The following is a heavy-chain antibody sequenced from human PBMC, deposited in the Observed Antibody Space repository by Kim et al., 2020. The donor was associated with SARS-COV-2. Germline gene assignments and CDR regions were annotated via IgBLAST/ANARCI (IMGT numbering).Heavy chain of an antibody. CDR1: GGSINSTDW. V-gene: IGHV4-4*01. CDR2: IYHTGSV. J-gene: IGHJ3*02. Sequence: SETLSLTCAVSGGSINSTDWWSWVRQPPGKGLEWLGEIYHTGSVNYNPSLKSRVTISVDKSKSQFFVRLTSVTAADTAVYCCTRERTFCSGDCFMDGFDIWGQGTKVTGSS. D-gene: IGHD2-21*01. CDR3: TRERTFCSGDCFMDGFDI.